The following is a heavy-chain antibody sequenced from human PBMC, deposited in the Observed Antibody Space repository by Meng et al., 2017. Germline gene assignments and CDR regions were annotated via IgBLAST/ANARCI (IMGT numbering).Heavy chain of an antibody. J-gene: IGHJ5*02. Sequence: QVRLVPSGAEVKKPGASRKVSCKASGYTFTSYDINGVRQATGQGLEWMGWMNPNSGNTGYAQKFQGRVTITRNTSISTAYMELSSLRSEDTAVYYCARGYYGSGLFDPWGQGTLVTVSS. D-gene: IGHD3-10*01. CDR2: MNPNSGNT. CDR3: ARGYYGSGLFDP. CDR1: GYTFTSYD. V-gene: IGHV1-8*03.